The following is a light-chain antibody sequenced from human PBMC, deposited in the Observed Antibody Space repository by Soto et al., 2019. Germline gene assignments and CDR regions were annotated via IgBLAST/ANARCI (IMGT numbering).Light chain of an antibody. CDR3: MQALQSPIT. Sequence: DIVMTQSPLSLSVIPGEPASISCRSSQSLLHSNGYKYLDWYLQKPGQSPQLLIYLGSNRASGVPDRFSGSGSGTDFTLKISRVEAEDVGVYYCMQALQSPITFGQGTRLEIK. V-gene: IGKV2-28*01. CDR1: QSLLHSNGYKY. CDR2: LGS. J-gene: IGKJ5*01.